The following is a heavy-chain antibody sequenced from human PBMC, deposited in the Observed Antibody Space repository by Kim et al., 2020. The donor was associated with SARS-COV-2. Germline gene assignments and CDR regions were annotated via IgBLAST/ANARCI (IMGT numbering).Heavy chain of an antibody. Sequence: GGSLRLSCAASGFTFSSYGMHWVRQAPGKGLEWVAVISYDGSNKYYADSVKGRFTISRDNSKKTLYLQMNSLRAEDTAVYYCAKGSQDSSGYYYIYYYYG. CDR2: ISYDGSNK. J-gene: IGHJ6*01. CDR1: GFTFSSYG. CDR3: AKGSQDSSGYYYIYYYYG. D-gene: IGHD3-22*01. V-gene: IGHV3-30*18.